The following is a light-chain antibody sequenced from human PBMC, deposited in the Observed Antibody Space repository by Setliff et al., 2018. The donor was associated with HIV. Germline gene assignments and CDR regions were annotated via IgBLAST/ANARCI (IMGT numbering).Light chain of an antibody. CDR1: ISDVENYNL. V-gene: IGLV2-14*02. J-gene: IGLJ2*01. CDR2: EVS. Sequence: QSVLAQPASVSGSPGQSITLSCTGTISDVENYNLVSWYQQHPGKAPKLMIAEVSKRPSGVSNRFSGSKSGNTASLTISGLQAEDEADYYCSSYTSSSTLEVFGGGTKVTVL. CDR3: SSYTSSSTLEV.